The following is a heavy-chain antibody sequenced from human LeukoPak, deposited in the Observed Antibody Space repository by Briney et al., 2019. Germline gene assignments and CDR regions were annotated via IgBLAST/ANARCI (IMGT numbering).Heavy chain of an antibody. CDR1: GGPMIASY. CDR2: THYSGTG. Sequence: SETLSLTCAVSGGPMIASYWSWIRQPPGKGLEWIGYTHYSGTGNYNPSLKSRVTISIDTSKNRFSLRLTSVTAADTAVYYCASVRFYDTTGYSTSYHLDYWGQGDLVTVSS. CDR3: ASVRFYDTTGYSTSYHLDY. J-gene: IGHJ4*02. D-gene: IGHD3-22*01. V-gene: IGHV4-59*01.